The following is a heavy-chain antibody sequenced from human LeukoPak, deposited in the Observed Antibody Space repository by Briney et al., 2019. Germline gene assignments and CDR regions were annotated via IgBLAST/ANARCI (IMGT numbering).Heavy chain of an antibody. J-gene: IGHJ4*02. Sequence: GASVKVSCKASGYTFTSYAMHWVRQAPGQRLEWMGWINAGNGNTKYSQKFQGRVTITRDTSASTAYMELSSLRSEDTAAYYCARVHSSSWYTIDYWGQGTLVTVSS. CDR1: GYTFTSYA. V-gene: IGHV1-3*01. D-gene: IGHD6-13*01. CDR2: INAGNGNT. CDR3: ARVHSSSWYTIDY.